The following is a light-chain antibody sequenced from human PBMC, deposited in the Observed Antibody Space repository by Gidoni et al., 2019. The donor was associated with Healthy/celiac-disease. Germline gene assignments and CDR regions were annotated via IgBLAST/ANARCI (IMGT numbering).Light chain of an antibody. CDR1: ALPKQY. Sequence: SYELTQPPSVSVSPGQTARITCSGDALPKQYAYWYQQKPGQAPVRVIYKDSERPSGSPERFSGSSSGTTVTLTISGVQAEDEADYYCQSADSSGTMGVFGGGTKLTVL. V-gene: IGLV3-25*03. CDR3: QSADSSGTMGV. J-gene: IGLJ2*01. CDR2: KDS.